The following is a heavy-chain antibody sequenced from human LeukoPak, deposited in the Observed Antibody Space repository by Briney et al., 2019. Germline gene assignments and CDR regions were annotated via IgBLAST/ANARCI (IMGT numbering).Heavy chain of an antibody. CDR3: ATTIAAAVGF. CDR1: GYTFTSYG. CDR2: ISAYNGNT. J-gene: IGHJ4*02. Sequence: ASVKVSCKASGYTFTSYGISWVRQAPGQGLEWMGWISAYNGNTNYAQKFQGRVTMTEDTSTDTAYMELSSLRSEDTAVYYCATTIAAAVGFWGQGTLVTVSS. D-gene: IGHD6-13*01. V-gene: IGHV1-18*01.